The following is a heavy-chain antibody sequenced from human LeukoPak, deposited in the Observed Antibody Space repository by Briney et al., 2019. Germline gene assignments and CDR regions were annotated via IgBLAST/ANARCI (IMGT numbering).Heavy chain of an antibody. Sequence: GGSLRLSCAASGFTFSSYSMNWVRQAPGKGLEWVSSISGSSSYIYYADSVKGRFTISRDNAKNSLYLQMNSLRAEDTAVYYCARVGTSYYGMDVWGQGTTVTVSS. CDR1: GFTFSSYS. J-gene: IGHJ6*02. CDR2: ISGSSSYI. CDR3: ARVGTSYYGMDV. V-gene: IGHV3-21*01. D-gene: IGHD2-2*01.